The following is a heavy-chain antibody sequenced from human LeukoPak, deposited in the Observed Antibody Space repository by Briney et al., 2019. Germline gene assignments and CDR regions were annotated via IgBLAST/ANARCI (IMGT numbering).Heavy chain of an antibody. V-gene: IGHV3-33*01. CDR1: GFIFSGFG. J-gene: IGHJ4*02. CDR2: IWYDGSNK. CDR3: ASTNYSYGYFFDY. D-gene: IGHD5-18*01. Sequence: GGSLRLSCAASGFIFSGFGMHWVRQAPGKGLEWVAVIWYDGSNKYYADSVKGRFTISRDNSKNTLYLQMNSLRAEDTAVFYCASTNYSYGYFFDYWGQGTLVTVSS.